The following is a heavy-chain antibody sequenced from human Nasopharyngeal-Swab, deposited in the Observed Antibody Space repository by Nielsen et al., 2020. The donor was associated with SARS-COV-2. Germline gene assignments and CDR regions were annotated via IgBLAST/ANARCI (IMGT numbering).Heavy chain of an antibody. D-gene: IGHD3-22*01. CDR2: ISSSSSDI. V-gene: IGHV3-21*01. J-gene: IGHJ4*02. CDR3: ARGDYYDSSGYSRRYPHLPFDY. CDR1: GFRDYS. Sequence: GESLKISCVDSGFRDYSMNWVRQAPGKGLEWVSSISSSSSDIYYADSVKGRFTISRDSAKNSLYLQMNNLRAEDTAVYYCARGDYYDSSGYSRRYPHLPFDYWGQGTLVTVSS.